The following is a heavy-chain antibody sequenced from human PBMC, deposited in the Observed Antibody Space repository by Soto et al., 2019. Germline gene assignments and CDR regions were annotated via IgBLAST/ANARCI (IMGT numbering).Heavy chain of an antibody. Sequence: SETLSLTCAVSGDSINSGDFFWSWIRQPPGGGLEWIGSIYHTGHTYYTPSLKSRVAIRVDTTRNQFYLKMLSVTAADTAVYFCAREIARHRHRSFHPWGQGTLVTVSS. CDR3: AREIARHRHRSFHP. V-gene: IGHV4-30-4*01. J-gene: IGHJ1*01. CDR1: GDSINSGDFF. CDR2: IYHTGHT.